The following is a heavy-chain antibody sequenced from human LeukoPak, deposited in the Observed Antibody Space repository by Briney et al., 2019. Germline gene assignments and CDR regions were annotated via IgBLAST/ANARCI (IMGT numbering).Heavy chain of an antibody. CDR1: GFTFSSYA. CDR3: ARDLRKRGVYYFDY. V-gene: IGHV3-30*04. J-gene: IGHJ4*02. CDR2: ISYDGSNK. D-gene: IGHD2-8*01. Sequence: GGSLRLSCAASGFTFSSYAMHWVRQAPGKGLEWVAVISYDGSNKYYADSVKGRFTISRDNSKNTLYLQMNSLRAEDTAVYYCARDLRKRGVYYFDYWGQGTLVTVSS.